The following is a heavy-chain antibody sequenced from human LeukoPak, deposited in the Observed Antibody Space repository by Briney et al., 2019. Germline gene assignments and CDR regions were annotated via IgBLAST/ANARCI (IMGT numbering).Heavy chain of an antibody. CDR2: INPSGGGT. D-gene: IGHD3-22*01. CDR3: ARPYYYDSSGYSYFDY. Sequence: ASVKVSCKASGNTFTGYYMHWVRQAPGQGLEWMGVINPSGGGTSYAQKFQGRVTMTRDTSTSTVYMELSSLRSEDTAVYHCARPYYYDSSGYSYFDYWGQGTLVTVSS. V-gene: IGHV1-46*01. J-gene: IGHJ4*02. CDR1: GNTFTGYY.